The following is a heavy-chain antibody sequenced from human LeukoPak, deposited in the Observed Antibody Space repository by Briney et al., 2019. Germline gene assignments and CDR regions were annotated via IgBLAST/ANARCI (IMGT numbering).Heavy chain of an antibody. CDR2: IYYSGST. J-gene: IGHJ3*02. CDR3: AAHSRRWLQLYAFDI. V-gene: IGHV4-31*11. CDR1: GGSISSGGYY. Sequence: SQTLSLTCAVSGGSISSGGYYWSWIRQHPGKGLEWIGYIYYSGSTYYNPSLKSRVTISVDTSKNQFSLKLSSVTAADTAVYYCAAHSRRWLQLYAFDIWGQGTMVTVSS. D-gene: IGHD5-24*01.